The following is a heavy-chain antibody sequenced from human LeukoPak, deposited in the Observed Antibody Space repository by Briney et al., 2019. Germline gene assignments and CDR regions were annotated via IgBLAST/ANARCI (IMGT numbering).Heavy chain of an antibody. CDR2: ISNSGGSI. J-gene: IGHJ4*02. D-gene: IGHD4-23*01. CDR1: GFTFSHYY. Sequence: GGSLRLSCAASGFTFSHYYMSWIRQAPGKGLEWVSYISNSGGSIYYADSVKGRFTISRDNAKNSLYLQMNTLRADDTAVYYCARASVVTSPFDYWGQGTLVTVSS. CDR3: ARASVVTSPFDY. V-gene: IGHV3-11*01.